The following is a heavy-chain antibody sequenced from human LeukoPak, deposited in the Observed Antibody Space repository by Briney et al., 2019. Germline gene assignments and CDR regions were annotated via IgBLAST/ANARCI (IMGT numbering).Heavy chain of an antibody. J-gene: IGHJ4*02. CDR3: VMTTSVGYSGSSLPFDY. D-gene: IGHD1-26*01. V-gene: IGHV3-23*01. CDR2: ISGSGGST. CDR1: GFTFSSYA. Sequence: GGSLRLSCAASGFTFSSYAMSWVRQAPGKGLEWVSAISGSGGSTYYADSVKGRFTISRDNSKNTLYLQMNSLRAEDTAVYYCVMTTSVGYSGSSLPFDYWGQGTLVTVSS.